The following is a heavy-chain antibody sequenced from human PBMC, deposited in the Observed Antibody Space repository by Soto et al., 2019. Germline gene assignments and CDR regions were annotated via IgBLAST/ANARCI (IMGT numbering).Heavy chain of an antibody. Sequence: EVQLLESGGGLVQPGGSLRLSCAASGFTFNTYAMSWVRQAPGKGLEWVSAISSSGGSTFYADSVKGRFTISRDNSKNTLYLQMNSLSDEDTALYYCAKGPLVGLQYFQYWGQGTLVTVSS. CDR2: ISSSGGST. J-gene: IGHJ1*01. D-gene: IGHD2-8*02. CDR3: AKGPLVGLQYFQY. V-gene: IGHV3-23*01. CDR1: GFTFNTYA.